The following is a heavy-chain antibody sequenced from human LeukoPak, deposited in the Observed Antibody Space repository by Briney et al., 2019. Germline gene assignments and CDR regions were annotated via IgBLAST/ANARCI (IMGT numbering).Heavy chain of an antibody. J-gene: IGHJ6*04. D-gene: IGHD4-17*01. V-gene: IGHV4-38-2*01. Sequence: SETLSLTRAVSGYSISIGYYWGWTGPPPGKGLEWIGSLFHSGSTYYNPSLKRRVAISVDTSKNQFSLKLSSVNAADTAVYYCARAGGDYGDYEGWYGMDVWGKGTTVTVSS. CDR3: ARAGGDYGDYEGWYGMDV. CDR1: GYSISIGYY. CDR2: LFHSGST.